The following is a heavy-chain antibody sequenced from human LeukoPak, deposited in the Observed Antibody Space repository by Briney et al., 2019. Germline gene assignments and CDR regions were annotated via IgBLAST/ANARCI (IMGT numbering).Heavy chain of an antibody. CDR3: ARDDAKWELLDY. CDR2: IYTSGST. CDR1: GGSISSGSYY. J-gene: IGHJ4*02. V-gene: IGHV4-61*02. D-gene: IGHD1-26*01. Sequence: SQTLSLTCTVSGGSISSGSYYWSWIRQPAGKGLEWIGRIYTSGSTNYNPSLKSRVTISVDTYKNQFSLKLSSVTAADTAVYYCARDDAKWELLDYWGQGTLVTVSS.